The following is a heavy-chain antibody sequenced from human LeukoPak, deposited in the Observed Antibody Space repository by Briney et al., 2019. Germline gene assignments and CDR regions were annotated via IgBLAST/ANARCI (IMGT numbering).Heavy chain of an antibody. CDR2: ISAYIGNT. CDR1: RYTFTSDG. J-gene: IGHJ6*03. D-gene: IGHD2-15*01. Sequence: ASVKVSCKASRYTFTSDGISGVRETPGQGDECRGWISAYIGNTNYAQKLQGRVTMTTDTSTSTAYMQLRSLRSDDTAVYYSARDLSPTFDCSGGSCFPSLMDVWGKGTTVTVSS. V-gene: IGHV1-18*01. CDR3: ARDLSPTFDCSGGSCFPSLMDV.